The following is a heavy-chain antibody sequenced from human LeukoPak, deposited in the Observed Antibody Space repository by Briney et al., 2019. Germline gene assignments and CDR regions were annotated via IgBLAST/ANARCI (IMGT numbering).Heavy chain of an antibody. CDR3: AAAVAGHCDY. V-gene: IGHV4-59*01. CDR1: GGSISSYY. Sequence: SETLSLTCTVSGGSISSYYWSWIRQPPGKGLEWIGYIYCSGSTNYNPSLKSRVTISVDTSKNQFSLKLSSVTTADTAVYYCAAAVAGHCDYWGQGTLVTVSS. J-gene: IGHJ4*02. D-gene: IGHD6-19*01. CDR2: IYCSGST.